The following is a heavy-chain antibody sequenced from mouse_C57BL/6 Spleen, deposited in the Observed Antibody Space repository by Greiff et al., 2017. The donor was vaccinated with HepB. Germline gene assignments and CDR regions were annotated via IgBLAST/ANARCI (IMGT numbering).Heavy chain of an antibody. Sequence: LVESGAELVKPGASVKISCKASGYAFSSYWMNWVKQRPGKGLEWIGQIYPGDGDTNYNGKFKGKATLTADKSSSTAYMQLSSLTSEDSAVYFCARTRLRAYAMDYWGQGTSVTVSS. D-gene: IGHD3-2*02. CDR3: ARTRLRAYAMDY. CDR1: GYAFSSYW. V-gene: IGHV1-80*01. J-gene: IGHJ4*01. CDR2: IYPGDGDT.